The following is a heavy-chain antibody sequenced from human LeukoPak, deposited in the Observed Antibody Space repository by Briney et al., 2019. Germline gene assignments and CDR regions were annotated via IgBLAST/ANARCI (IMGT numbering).Heavy chain of an antibody. V-gene: IGHV4-59*01. CDR3: AGTYYYDSSGYYWDRVFDY. CDR1: GGSISSYY. D-gene: IGHD3-22*01. J-gene: IGHJ4*02. CDR2: IYYSGST. Sequence: SETLSLTCTVSGGSISSYYWSWIRQPPGKGLEWIGYIYYSGSTNYNPSLKSRVTISVDTSKNQFSLKLSSVTSADTAVYYCAGTYYYDSSGYYWDRVFDYWGQGTLVTVSS.